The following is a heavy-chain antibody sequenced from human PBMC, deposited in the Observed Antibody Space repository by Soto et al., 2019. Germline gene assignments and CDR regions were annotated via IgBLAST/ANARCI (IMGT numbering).Heavy chain of an antibody. CDR2: IIPIFGTA. CDR1: GGTFSSYA. D-gene: IGHD6-19*01. J-gene: IGHJ5*02. CDR3: AREFSSGWRNTWFDP. Sequence: QVQLVQSGAEVKKPGSSVKVSCKASGGTFSSYAISWVRQAPGQGLEWMGGIIPIFGTANYAQKFQGRVTSTTDESTTTAYMELTSLRSEDTGVYYCAREFSSGWRNTWFDPWGQGTLVTVSS. V-gene: IGHV1-69*05.